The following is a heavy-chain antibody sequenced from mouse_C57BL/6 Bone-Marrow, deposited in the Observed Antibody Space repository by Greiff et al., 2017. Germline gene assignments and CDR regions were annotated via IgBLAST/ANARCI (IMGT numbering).Heavy chain of an antibody. V-gene: IGHV1-64*01. CDR2: IHPNSGST. CDR1: GYTFTSYW. Sequence: QVQLQQPGAELVKPGASVKLSCKASGYTFTSYWMHWVKQRPGQGLEWIGMIHPNSGSTNYNEKFKGKATLTVDKSSSTAYMQLSSLTSEDSAVYYCARKGGDYDYDGGYYAMDYWGQGTSVTVSS. D-gene: IGHD2-4*01. CDR3: ARKGGDYDYDGGYYAMDY. J-gene: IGHJ4*01.